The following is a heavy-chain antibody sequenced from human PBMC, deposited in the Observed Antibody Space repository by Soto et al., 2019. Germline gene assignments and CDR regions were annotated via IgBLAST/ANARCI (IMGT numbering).Heavy chain of an antibody. J-gene: IGHJ5*02. V-gene: IGHV4-61*01. D-gene: IGHD3-16*01. CDR3: AGDWGPHWFDP. CDR1: GDSLSGGTKY. Sequence: QVRLQESGPTLVKASETLSLTCTVSGDSLSGGTKYWNWVRQPPGKDLEWIGYIYHGGTTKYNLSLKSRVTISQDTSKNQFSLEIHSVVPSDTAVYYCAGDWGPHWFDPWGQGILVTVSS. CDR2: IYHGGTT.